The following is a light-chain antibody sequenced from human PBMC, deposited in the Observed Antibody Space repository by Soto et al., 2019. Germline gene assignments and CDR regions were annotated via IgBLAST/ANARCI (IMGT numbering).Light chain of an antibody. CDR3: QQYHRYST. CDR2: DVS. J-gene: IGKJ1*01. V-gene: IGKV1-5*01. CDR1: QSINGW. Sequence: DSQMTQSTNTLSAPVGDRVPITCRASQSINGWLAWYQQKPGKAPKLLIYDVSTLDSGVPSRFSGSASGTEFTLTISSLESDDFATYYCQQYHRYSTFGQGSNV.